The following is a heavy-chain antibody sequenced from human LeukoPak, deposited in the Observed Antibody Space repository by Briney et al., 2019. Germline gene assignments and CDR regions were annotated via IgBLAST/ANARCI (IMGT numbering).Heavy chain of an antibody. CDR3: ARSNGAAAGWGVLGD. V-gene: IGHV1-69*01. D-gene: IGHD6-13*01. Sequence: SVMVSCKASRGIFSSDAISWVRQAPGQWLEWMGGISPIFGTANYAQTFQGRVTITADESTSTAYMELSSLRSEDTAVYYCARSNGAAAGWGVLGDWGQGTLVTVSS. CDR1: RGIFSSDA. J-gene: IGHJ4*02. CDR2: ISPIFGTA.